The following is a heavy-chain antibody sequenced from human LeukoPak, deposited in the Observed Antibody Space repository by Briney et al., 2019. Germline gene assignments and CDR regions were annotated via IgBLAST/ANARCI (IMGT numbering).Heavy chain of an antibody. V-gene: IGHV3-7*01. CDR3: ARGRGWIDP. CDR1: GFTFTNNW. J-gene: IGHJ5*02. D-gene: IGHD5-24*01. CDR2: VNEDGSEQ. Sequence: GGSLRLSCAASGFTFTNNWMTWFRQAPGKGLEWVASVNEDGSEQNYLDSVKGRFTISRDNAKNSVYLQMDNLRVEETAVYYCARGRGWIDPWGQGTLVTVSS.